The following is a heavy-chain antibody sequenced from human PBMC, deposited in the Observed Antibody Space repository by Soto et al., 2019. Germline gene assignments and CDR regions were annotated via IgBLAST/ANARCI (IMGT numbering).Heavy chain of an antibody. CDR2: MNPNSGNT. Sequence: SGAEVKKPGASVKVSCKASGYTLTSYDINWVRQATGQWLEWMGWMNPNSGNTGYAQKFQGRVTMTRNTSIGTAYMELSSLRSEDTAVYYCARSRNWNYISYYGMDVWGQGTKFTVSS. CDR3: ARSRNWNYISYYGMDV. D-gene: IGHD1-7*01. J-gene: IGHJ6*02. CDR1: GYTLTSYD. V-gene: IGHV1-8*01.